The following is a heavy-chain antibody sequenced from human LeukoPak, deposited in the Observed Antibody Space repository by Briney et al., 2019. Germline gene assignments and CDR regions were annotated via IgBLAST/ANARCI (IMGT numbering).Heavy chain of an antibody. CDR2: ISGSGGST. V-gene: IGHV3-23*01. CDR3: AKEGGTVPAAIRSYYYYYMDV. D-gene: IGHD2-2*02. Sequence: PGGSLRLSCAASGFTFSSYAMSWVRQAPGKGLEWVSGISGSGGSTSYADSVKGRFTISRDNSKNALYLQMNSLRAEDTAVYYCAKEGGTVPAAIRSYYYYYMDVWGKGTTVTVSS. J-gene: IGHJ6*03. CDR1: GFTFSSYA.